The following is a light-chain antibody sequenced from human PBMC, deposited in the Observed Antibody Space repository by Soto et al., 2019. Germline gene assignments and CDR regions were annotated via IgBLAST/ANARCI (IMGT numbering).Light chain of an antibody. J-gene: IGKJ4*01. Sequence: DIQMTQSPSSLSASVGDRVTITCRASQSISSYLNWYQQKPGKAPKLLIYAASSLQSGVPSRFXXXXXXXXXXLTISSLQPEDFATYYCQQSYSTPLTFGGGTKVEIK. CDR2: AAS. CDR3: QQSYSTPLT. CDR1: QSISSY. V-gene: IGKV1-39*01.